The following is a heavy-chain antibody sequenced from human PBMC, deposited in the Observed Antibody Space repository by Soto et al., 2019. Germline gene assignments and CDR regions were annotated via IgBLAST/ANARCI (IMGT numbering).Heavy chain of an antibody. CDR3: ARWYYDYVWGIYRSVYYYYGMDV. Sequence: QVQLVESGGGLVKPGGSLRLSCAASGFTFSDYYMSWIRQAPGKGLEWVSYISSSGSTIYYADSVKGRFTISRDNAKNSLYLQMNSLRAEDTAVYYCARWYYDYVWGIYRSVYYYYGMDVWGQGTTVTVSS. CDR2: ISSSGSTI. J-gene: IGHJ6*02. CDR1: GFTFSDYY. V-gene: IGHV3-11*01. D-gene: IGHD3-16*02.